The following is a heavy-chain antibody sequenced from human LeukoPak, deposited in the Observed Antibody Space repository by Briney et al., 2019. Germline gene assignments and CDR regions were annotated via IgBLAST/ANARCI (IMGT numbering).Heavy chain of an antibody. D-gene: IGHD2-15*01. J-gene: IGHJ6*02. V-gene: IGHV3-33*01. CDR1: GFTFRSHG. Sequence: GGSLRLSCVASGFTFRSHGMHWVRQAPGKGLEWVAVIWYDGSNEYFADSVKGRFTISRDNSKNILYLQMNSLRAKDTAVYYCARDIASTRMDVWGQGTTVSVSS. CDR2: IWYDGSNE. CDR3: ARDIASTRMDV.